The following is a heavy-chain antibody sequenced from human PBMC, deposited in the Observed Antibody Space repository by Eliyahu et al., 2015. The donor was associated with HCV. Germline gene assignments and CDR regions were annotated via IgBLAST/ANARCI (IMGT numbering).Heavy chain of an antibody. V-gene: IGHV4-34*01. CDR1: GGSFSGYY. J-gene: IGHJ5*02. CDR2: INHSGST. Sequence: QVQLQQWGAGLLKPSETLSLXCAVYGGSFSGYYWVWIRQPPGKGLEWIGEINHSGSTNYNPSLKSRVTISVDTSKNQFSLKLSSVTAADTAVYYCARVSRWLNWFDPWGQGTLVTVSS. CDR3: ARVSRWLNWFDP. D-gene: IGHD4-23*01.